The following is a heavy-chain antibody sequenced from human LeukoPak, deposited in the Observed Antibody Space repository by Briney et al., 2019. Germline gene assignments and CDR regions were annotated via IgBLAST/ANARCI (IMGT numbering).Heavy chain of an antibody. CDR2: ISWNRGSI. CDR3: AKDSGSYFEGWFDP. J-gene: IGHJ5*02. D-gene: IGHD1-26*01. CDR1: GFTFDDYA. Sequence: GRSLRLSCAASGFTFDDYAMHWVRQAPGKGLEGVSGISWNRGSIRYADSVKGRFTISRDNAKHSLYLQMNSLRAEDMALYYCAKDSGSYFEGWFDPWGQGTLVTVSS. V-gene: IGHV3-9*03.